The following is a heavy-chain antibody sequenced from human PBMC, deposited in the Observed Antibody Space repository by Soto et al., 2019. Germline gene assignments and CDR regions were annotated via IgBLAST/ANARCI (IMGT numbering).Heavy chain of an antibody. CDR2: IWFDGRND. CDR3: AKSSYSSSWHDAFDI. V-gene: IGHV3-33*06. J-gene: IGHJ3*02. CDR1: GLTFRSYL. Sequence: GGSLRLSCVASGLTFRSYLMHWVRQAPGKGLEWVALIWFDGRNDYYVESVKGRFTASRDNSKNTLYLQMNSLRAEDTAVYYWAKSSYSSSWHDAFDIWGQGTMVTVSS. D-gene: IGHD6-13*01.